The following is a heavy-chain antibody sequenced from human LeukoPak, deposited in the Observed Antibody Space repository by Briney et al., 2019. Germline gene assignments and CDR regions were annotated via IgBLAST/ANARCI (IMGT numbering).Heavy chain of an antibody. J-gene: IGHJ1*01. Sequence: PGGSLRLSCAASGFTFDDYAMHWVRQAPGKGLEWVSLISGDGGSTYYADSVKGRFTISRDNSKNSLYLQMNSLRTEDTALYYCAKDRRDYWGGDCYSIEYFQHWGQGTLVTVSS. V-gene: IGHV3-43*02. CDR2: ISGDGGST. D-gene: IGHD2-21*02. CDR3: AKDRRDYWGGDCYSIEYFQH. CDR1: GFTFDDYA.